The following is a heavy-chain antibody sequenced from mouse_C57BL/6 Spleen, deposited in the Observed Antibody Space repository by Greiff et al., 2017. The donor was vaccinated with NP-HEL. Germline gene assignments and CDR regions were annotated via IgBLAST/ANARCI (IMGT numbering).Heavy chain of an antibody. CDR1: GYTFTSYD. V-gene: IGHV1-85*01. Sequence: VQLQQSGPELVKPGASVKLSCKASGYTFTSYDINWVKQRPGQGLEWIGWIYPRDGSTKYNEKFKGKATLTVDTSSSTAYMELHSLTSEDSAVYFCARGIYYDYDAMDYWGQGTSVTVSS. J-gene: IGHJ4*01. CDR2: IYPRDGST. D-gene: IGHD2-1*01. CDR3: ARGIYYDYDAMDY.